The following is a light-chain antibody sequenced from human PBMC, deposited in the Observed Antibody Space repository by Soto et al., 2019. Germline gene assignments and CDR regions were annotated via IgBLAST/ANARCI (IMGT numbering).Light chain of an antibody. V-gene: IGKV1-5*03. CDR2: KAS. CDR3: QQYNSILT. Sequence: DIQMTQSPSTLSASVGDRVTITCRASQSISTWLAWYQQKPGKAPKLLIYKASSLESGAPSRFSGSGSGTEFTLTTSSLQPDDFATYYCQQYNSILTFGGGTKVEIK. CDR1: QSISTW. J-gene: IGKJ4*01.